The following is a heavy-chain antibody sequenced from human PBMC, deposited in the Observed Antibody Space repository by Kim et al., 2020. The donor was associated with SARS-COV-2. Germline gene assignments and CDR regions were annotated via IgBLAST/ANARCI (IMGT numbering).Heavy chain of an antibody. J-gene: IGHJ4*02. D-gene: IGHD3-22*01. Sequence: SVMGRFTISRDNAKNSLYLQMNSLRAEDTAVYYCARTSYFYDSSGPGFDYWGQGTLVTVSS. V-gene: IGHV3-11*06. CDR3: ARTSYFYDSSGPGFDY.